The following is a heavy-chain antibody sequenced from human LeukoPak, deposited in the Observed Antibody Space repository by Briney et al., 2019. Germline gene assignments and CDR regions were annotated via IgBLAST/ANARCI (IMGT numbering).Heavy chain of an antibody. CDR2: INGDGSTT. D-gene: IGHD6-13*01. CDR1: GFTFSSYW. J-gene: IGHJ4*02. V-gene: IGHV3-74*01. CDR3: AKGGSSSPRSTFDY. Sequence: GGSLRLSCAASGFTFSSYWMHWVRHAPGKGLVWVSHINGDGSTTSYADSVKGRFTISRDNAKNTVYLQMNSLRAEDTAVYYCAKGGSSSPRSTFDYWGQGTLLTVSS.